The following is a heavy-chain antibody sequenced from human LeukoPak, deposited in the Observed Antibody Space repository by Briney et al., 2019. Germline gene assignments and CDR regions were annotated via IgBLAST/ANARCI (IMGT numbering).Heavy chain of an antibody. CDR3: AREGSIVAFDI. V-gene: IGHV1-3*01. CDR1: GYTSTSYA. J-gene: IGHJ3*02. CDR2: INAGNGNT. D-gene: IGHD3-16*02. Sequence: ASVKVSCKASGYTSTSYAMHWVRQAPGQRLEWMGWINAGNGNTKYSQKFQGRVTITRDTSASTAYMELSSLRSEDTAVYYCAREGSIVAFDIWGQGTMVTVSS.